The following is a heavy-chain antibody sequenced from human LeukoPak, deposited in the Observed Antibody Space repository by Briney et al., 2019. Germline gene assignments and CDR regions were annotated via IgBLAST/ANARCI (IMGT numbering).Heavy chain of an antibody. D-gene: IGHD6-6*01. CDR1: GGSIRSYY. V-gene: IGHV4-59*01. CDR3: ARDSGSSPGGPFDY. CDR2: IYYSGST. Sequence: SETLSLTCTVSGGSIRSYYWSWIRQPPGKGLEWIGYIYYSGSTNYNPSLKSRVTISVDTSKNQFSLKLSSVTAADTAVYYCARDSGSSPGGPFDYWGQGTLVTVSS. J-gene: IGHJ4*02.